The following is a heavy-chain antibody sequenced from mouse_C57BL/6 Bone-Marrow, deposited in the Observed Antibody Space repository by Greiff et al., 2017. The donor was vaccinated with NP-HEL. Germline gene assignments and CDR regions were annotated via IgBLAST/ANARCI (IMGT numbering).Heavy chain of an antibody. D-gene: IGHD2-3*01. Sequence: EVKLEESGPGLVKPSQSLSLTCSVTGYSITSGYYWNWIRQFPGNKLEWMGYISYDGSNNYNPSLKNRISITRDTSKNQFFLKLNSVTTEDTATYYCAREDDGYPDYWGQGTTLTVSS. CDR1: GYSITSGYY. J-gene: IGHJ2*01. CDR3: AREDDGYPDY. V-gene: IGHV3-6*01. CDR2: ISYDGSN.